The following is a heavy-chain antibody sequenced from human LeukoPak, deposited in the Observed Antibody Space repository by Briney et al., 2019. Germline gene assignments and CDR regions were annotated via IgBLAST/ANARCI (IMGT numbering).Heavy chain of an antibody. CDR1: GFTFSSYS. Sequence: GGSLRLSCAASGFTFSSYSMNWVRQAPGKGLEWVSSISSSSYIYYADSVKGRFTISRDNAKNSLYLQMNSLRAEDTAVYYCARDAPNYYDSSGYYPFDYWGQGTLVTVSS. J-gene: IGHJ4*02. V-gene: IGHV3-21*01. CDR3: ARDAPNYYDSSGYYPFDY. CDR2: ISSSSYI. D-gene: IGHD3-22*01.